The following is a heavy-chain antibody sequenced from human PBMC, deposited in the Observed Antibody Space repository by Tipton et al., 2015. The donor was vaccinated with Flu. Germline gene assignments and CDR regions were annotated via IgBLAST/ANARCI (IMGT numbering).Heavy chain of an antibody. CDR3: AKADGVIVPAALYYFDY. D-gene: IGHD2-2*01. Sequence: SLRLSCAASGFTFSDYYTTWIRQAPGKGLECISYISNGGTTIYYAESVKGRFTITRDNAKNSLYLQMSSLRVEDTAVYYCAKADGVIVPAALYYFDYWGQGTLVTVSS. CDR2: ISNGGTTI. V-gene: IGHV3-11*01. J-gene: IGHJ4*02. CDR1: GFTFSDYY.